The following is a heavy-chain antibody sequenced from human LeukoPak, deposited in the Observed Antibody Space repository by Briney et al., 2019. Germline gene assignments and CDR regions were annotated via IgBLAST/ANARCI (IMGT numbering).Heavy chain of an antibody. V-gene: IGHV4-59*02. CDR2: IYFTGST. CDR1: GGSVSSYY. J-gene: IGHJ4*02. D-gene: IGHD5-18*01. Sequence: SETLSLTCTVSGGSVSSYYWRWIRQPPGKGLEWIGCIYFTGSTKYNPSLKSRVTISLDTSKNQFSLKLNSVTAADTAVYYCARSERGYSYGWYDYWGQGTLVTVSS. CDR3: ARSERGYSYGWYDY.